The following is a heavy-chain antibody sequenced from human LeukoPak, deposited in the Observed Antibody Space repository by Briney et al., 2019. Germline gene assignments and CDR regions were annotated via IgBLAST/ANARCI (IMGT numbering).Heavy chain of an antibody. CDR2: INPNSGGT. J-gene: IGHJ4*02. Sequence: GASVKVSCKASGYTFTGFYIHWVRQAPGQGLEWMGWINPNSGGTNYAQKFQGRVTMTRDTSISTAYMELSRLTSDDTAIYYCARDWFVDSGDDPFPFDYWGQGTLVSVSS. V-gene: IGHV1-2*02. CDR1: GYTFTGFY. D-gene: IGHD5-12*01. CDR3: ARDWFVDSGDDPFPFDY.